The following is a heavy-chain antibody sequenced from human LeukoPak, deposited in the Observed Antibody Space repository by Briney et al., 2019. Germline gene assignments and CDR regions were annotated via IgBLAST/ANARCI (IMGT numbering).Heavy chain of an antibody. J-gene: IGHJ4*02. CDR1: GFTFSSYA. CDR2: ISYDGSNK. V-gene: IGHV3-30-3*01. D-gene: IGHD3-22*01. CDR3: ARARYDSSGYYLDY. Sequence: PGRSLRLSCAASGFTFSSYAMHWVRQAPGKGLEWVAVISYDGSNKYYADSVKGRFTIFRDNSKNTLYLQMNSLRAEDTAVYYCARARYDSSGYYLDYWGQGTLVTVSS.